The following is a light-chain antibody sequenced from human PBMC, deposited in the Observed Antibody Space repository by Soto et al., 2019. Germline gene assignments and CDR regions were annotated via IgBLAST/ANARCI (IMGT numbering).Light chain of an antibody. V-gene: IGKV3-15*01. CDR3: QQYDTWPRT. CDR2: GAS. J-gene: IGKJ1*01. Sequence: EIVMTQSPATLSVSPGESATLACRASQNVRSSLAWYQHRPGQAPRLLIYGASTRATGIPARFSGGGSGTEFTLIISSLQSEDFAVYYWQQYDTWPRTFGQGTKVEIK. CDR1: QNVRSS.